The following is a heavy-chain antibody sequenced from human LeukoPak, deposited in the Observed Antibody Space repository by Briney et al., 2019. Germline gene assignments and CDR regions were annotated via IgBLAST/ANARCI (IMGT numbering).Heavy chain of an antibody. CDR1: GGSISSGGYY. CDR3: ARDEIHYYDIKSSYYYYGMDV. D-gene: IGHD3-22*01. CDR2: IYYSGST. Sequence: SQTLSLTCTVSGGSISSGGYYWSWIRQHPGKGLEWIGYIYYSGSTYYNPSLKSRVTISVDTSKNQFSLKLSSVTAADTAVYYCARDEIHYYDIKSSYYYYGMDVWGQGTTVTVSS. J-gene: IGHJ6*02. V-gene: IGHV4-31*03.